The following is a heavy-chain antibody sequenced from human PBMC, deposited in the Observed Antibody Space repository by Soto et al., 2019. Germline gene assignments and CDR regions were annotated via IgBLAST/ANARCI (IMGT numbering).Heavy chain of an antibody. V-gene: IGHV4-59*08. CDR1: GGSISSYY. Sequence: SETLSLTCTVSGGSISSYYWNWIRLAPGKGLDWIGYIEDSGSTTYNPSLKSRVSISLDASKNQFSLNLSSVTAADTAVYYCAGLGGFYEAFDNWGQGTLVTVSS. J-gene: IGHJ4*02. CDR3: AGLGGFYEAFDN. D-gene: IGHD3-22*01. CDR2: IEDSGST.